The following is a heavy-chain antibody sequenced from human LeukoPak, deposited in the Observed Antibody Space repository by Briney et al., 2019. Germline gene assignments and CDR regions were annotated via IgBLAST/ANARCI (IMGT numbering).Heavy chain of an antibody. Sequence: GGPLRLSCAASGFTFSSYAMSWVRQAPGKGLEWVSAISGSGGSTYYADSVKGRFTISRDNSKNTLYLQMNSLRAEDTAVYYCAKDRAVAGDIDYWGQGTLVTVSS. J-gene: IGHJ4*02. CDR1: GFTFSSYA. D-gene: IGHD6-19*01. V-gene: IGHV3-23*01. CDR2: ISGSGGST. CDR3: AKDRAVAGDIDY.